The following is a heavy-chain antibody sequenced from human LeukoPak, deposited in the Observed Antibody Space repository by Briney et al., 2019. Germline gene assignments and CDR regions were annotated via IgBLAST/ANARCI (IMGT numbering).Heavy chain of an antibody. J-gene: IGHJ3*02. Sequence: PSETLSLTCTVSGGSISSYYWSWIRQPPGKGLEWIGYIYYSGSTNYNPSLKSRVTISVDTSKNQFSLKLSSVTAADTAVYYCARPLAYCGGDCYVPDAFDIWGQGTMVTVSS. V-gene: IGHV4-59*01. CDR1: GGSISSYY. CDR2: IYYSGST. CDR3: ARPLAYCGGDCYVPDAFDI. D-gene: IGHD2-21*02.